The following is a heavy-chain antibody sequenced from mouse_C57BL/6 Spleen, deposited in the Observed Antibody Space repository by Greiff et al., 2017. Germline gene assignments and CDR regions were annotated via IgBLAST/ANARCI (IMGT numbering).Heavy chain of an antibody. CDR1: GFTFSDYG. CDR2: ISSGSSTI. CDR3: PRQAYYSNYLRLDYAMDY. Sequence: EVKVEESGGGLVKPGGSLKLSCAASGFTFSDYGMHWVRQAPEKGLEWVAYISSGSSTIYYADTVKGRFTISRDNAKNTLFLQMTSLRSEDTAMYYCPRQAYYSNYLRLDYAMDYWGQGTSVTVSS. V-gene: IGHV5-17*01. J-gene: IGHJ4*01. D-gene: IGHD2-5*01.